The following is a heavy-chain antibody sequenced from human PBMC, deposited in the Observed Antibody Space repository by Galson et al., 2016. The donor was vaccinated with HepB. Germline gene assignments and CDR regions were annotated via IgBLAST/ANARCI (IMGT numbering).Heavy chain of an antibody. Sequence: SLRLSCATSGFTFNNYAMSWVRQAPGKGLEWVLGISGSGGRTYYADSVKGRFTISRDNSKNTLYLQMNSLRAEDTAVYYCARDYYQLLPSARTFGVDVWGQGATVTVSS. CDR3: ARDYYQLLPSARTFGVDV. D-gene: IGHD2-2*01. CDR1: GFTFNNYA. V-gene: IGHV3-23*01. CDR2: ISGSGGRT. J-gene: IGHJ6*02.